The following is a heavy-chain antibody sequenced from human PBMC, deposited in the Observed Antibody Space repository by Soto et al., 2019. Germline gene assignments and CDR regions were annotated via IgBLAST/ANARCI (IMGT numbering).Heavy chain of an antibody. CDR3: TRRDSSSFYDFDF. CDR2: IDPSDSCV. Sequence: GESLKISCQASGYSFTAYGITWVRQMPGKGLEWMATIDPSDSCVYYSPSFRGHVTFSVDRSITTVYLQWNSLKASDSAMYFCTRRDSSSFYDFDFWGQGALVTVYS. V-gene: IGHV5-10-1*01. CDR1: GYSFTAYG. J-gene: IGHJ4*02. D-gene: IGHD2-2*01.